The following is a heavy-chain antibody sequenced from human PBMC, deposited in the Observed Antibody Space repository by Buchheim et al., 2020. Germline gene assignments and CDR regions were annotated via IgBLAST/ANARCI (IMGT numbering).Heavy chain of an antibody. J-gene: IGHJ3*02. Sequence: EVQLVQSGAEVKKPGESLRISCKGSGFSFISYWIGWVRQTPGKGLEWMGIIHPSDSDAGYSPSFQGQVTFSADKSVSTAYLQWSSLRAADTAIYYCVRHLAADDAFEIWGQGT. CDR1: GFSFISYW. CDR3: VRHLAADDAFEI. D-gene: IGHD6-13*01. V-gene: IGHV5-51*01. CDR2: IHPSDSDA.